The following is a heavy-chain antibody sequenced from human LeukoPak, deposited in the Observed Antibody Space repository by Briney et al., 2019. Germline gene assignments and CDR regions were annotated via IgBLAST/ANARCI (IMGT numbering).Heavy chain of an antibody. V-gene: IGHV4-30-4*07. CDR1: GGSISSGGYS. CDR3: ARDLLNHIVPYYYMDV. Sequence: SETLSLTCAVSGGSISSGGYSWSWIRQPPGKGLEWIGYIYYSGSTYYNPSLKSRATISVDTSKNQFSLKLSSVTAADTAVYYCARDLLNHIVPYYYMDVWGKGTTVTVSS. J-gene: IGHJ6*03. D-gene: IGHD2-2*01. CDR2: IYYSGST.